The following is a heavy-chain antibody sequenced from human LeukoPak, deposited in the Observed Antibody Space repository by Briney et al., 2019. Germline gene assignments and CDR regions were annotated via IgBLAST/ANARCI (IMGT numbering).Heavy chain of an antibody. CDR3: ARVPVTGLVV. D-gene: IGHD4-17*01. CDR1: GFTLSSYA. Sequence: GGSLRLSCAASGFTLSSYAMHWVRQAPGKGLEYVSAISSNGGSTYYANSVKGRFTISRDNSKNTLYLQMGSLRAEDMAVYYCARVPVTGLVVWGKGTTVTVSS. V-gene: IGHV3-64*01. CDR2: ISSNGGST. J-gene: IGHJ6*04.